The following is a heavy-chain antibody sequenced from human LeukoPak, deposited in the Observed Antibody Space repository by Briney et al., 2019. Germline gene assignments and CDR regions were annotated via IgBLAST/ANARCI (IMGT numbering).Heavy chain of an antibody. CDR2: LYPGDSDT. CDR3: ARSEGARGYVDY. J-gene: IGHJ4*02. V-gene: IGHV5-51*01. CDR1: GYSFTNYW. Sequence: GESLKISCKGSGYSFTNYWIGWVRQMPGKGLGWMGILYPGDSDTRYSPSFQGQVTISADKSISTGYLQWSGLKASDTAMYYCARSEGARGYVDYWGQGTLVTVSS. D-gene: IGHD3-3*01.